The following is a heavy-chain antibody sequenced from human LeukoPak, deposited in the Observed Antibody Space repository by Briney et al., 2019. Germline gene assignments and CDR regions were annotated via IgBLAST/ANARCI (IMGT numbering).Heavy chain of an antibody. CDR3: ARGTTKPYGFWSGYYHYYYGMDV. CDR1: GGSFSGYY. V-gene: IGHV4-34*01. D-gene: IGHD3-3*01. Sequence: SETLSLTCAVYGGSFSGYYWSWIRQPPGKGLEWIGEINHSGSTNYNPSLKSRVTISVDTSKNQFSLKLSSVTAADTAVYYCARGTTKPYGFWSGYYHYYYGMDVWGQGTTVTVSS. CDR2: INHSGST. J-gene: IGHJ6*02.